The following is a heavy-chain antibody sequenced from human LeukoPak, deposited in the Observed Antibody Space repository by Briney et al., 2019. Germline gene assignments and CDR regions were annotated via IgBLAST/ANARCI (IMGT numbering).Heavy chain of an antibody. CDR1: GYSISSGYY. Sequence: SETLSLTCAVSGYSISSGYYWGWIRQPPGKGLEWIGSIYHTGSTYYNPSLKSRVTISVDTSKNQFSLNLSSVTAADTAVYYCARDAGTVTTPFDYWGQGNLVTVSS. V-gene: IGHV4-38-2*02. CDR3: ARDAGTVTTPFDY. CDR2: IYHTGST. J-gene: IGHJ4*02. D-gene: IGHD4-17*01.